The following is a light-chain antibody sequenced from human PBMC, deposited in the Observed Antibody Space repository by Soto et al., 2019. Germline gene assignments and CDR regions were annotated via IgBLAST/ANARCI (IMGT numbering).Light chain of an antibody. V-gene: IGKV3-20*01. CDR2: GAS. J-gene: IGKJ1*01. CDR1: QSVSSSY. Sequence: IVLTQSPGTLSLSPGERATLSCRASQSVSSSYLAWYQHKPGQAPRLLIYGASSRATGIPDRFSGSGSGTDFTLTISRLEPEDFAVYYCQQCGSSSWTFGQGTKVEIK. CDR3: QQCGSSSWT.